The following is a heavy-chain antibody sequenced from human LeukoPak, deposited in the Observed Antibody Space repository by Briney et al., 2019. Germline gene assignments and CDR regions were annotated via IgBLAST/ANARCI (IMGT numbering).Heavy chain of an antibody. CDR2: ISYNGADI. Sequence: GRSLRLSCEGSGFIFRSYAMHWVRQAPGRGLEWLTFISYNGADIEYSDSVKGRFTISRDNSKKTLYLQISSLRAEDTAVYYCVKGMLNYYYMDAWGKGTTVTVSS. D-gene: IGHD3-16*01. CDR1: GFIFRSYA. V-gene: IGHV3-30*04. CDR3: VKGMLNYYYMDA. J-gene: IGHJ6*03.